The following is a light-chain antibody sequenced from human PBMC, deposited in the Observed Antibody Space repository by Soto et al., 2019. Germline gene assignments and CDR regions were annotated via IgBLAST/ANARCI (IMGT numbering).Light chain of an antibody. V-gene: IGKV1-33*01. CDR1: QDISSY. CDR2: GAS. J-gene: IGKJ2*01. CDR3: QQYGDLPPYT. Sequence: DIQMTQSPSSLSASVGDRVTITCQASQDISSYLNWYQQKPGKAPKLLIYGASNLETGVPSRFSGSGYGTHFTFTISSLQPEDVATYYCQQYGDLPPYTFGQGTKVEIK.